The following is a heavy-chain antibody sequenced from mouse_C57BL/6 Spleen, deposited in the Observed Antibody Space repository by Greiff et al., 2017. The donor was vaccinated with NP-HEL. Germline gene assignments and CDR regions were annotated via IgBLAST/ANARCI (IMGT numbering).Heavy chain of an antibody. Sequence: QVQLKQSGPELVKPGASVKISCKASGYTFTDYYINWVKQRPGQGLEWIGWIFPGSGSTYYNEKFKGKATLTVDKSSSTAYMLLSSLTSEDSAVYFRARVNYYGSSYGYFDVWGTGTTVTVSS. CDR2: IFPGSGST. CDR3: ARVNYYGSSYGYFDV. V-gene: IGHV1-75*01. J-gene: IGHJ1*03. CDR1: GYTFTDYY. D-gene: IGHD1-1*01.